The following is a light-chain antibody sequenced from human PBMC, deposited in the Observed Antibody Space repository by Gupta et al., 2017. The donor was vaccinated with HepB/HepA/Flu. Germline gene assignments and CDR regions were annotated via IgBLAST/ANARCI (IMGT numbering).Light chain of an antibody. J-gene: IGLJ2*01. CDR2: GHD. V-gene: IGLV1-44*01. CDR3: SAWDDNLNGRL. CDR1: SSNIGRND. Sequence: QSVLTQPPSASETPGQRVTIACSGGSSNIGRNDVNWYQQLPGTAPKLLIYGHDQRPSGVPDRFSASKFGTSASLAISGLQAEDEAFYYCSAWDDNLNGRLFGGGTKLTVL.